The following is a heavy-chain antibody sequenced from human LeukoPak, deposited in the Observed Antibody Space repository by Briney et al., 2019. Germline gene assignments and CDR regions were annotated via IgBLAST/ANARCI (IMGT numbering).Heavy chain of an antibody. CDR1: GGSISSGSYY. J-gene: IGHJ4*02. Sequence: SETLSLTCTVSGGSISSGSYYWSWIRQPAGKGLEWIGRIYTSGSTNYNPSLKSRVTISVDTSKNQFSLKLSSVTAADTAVYYCAKGRDGYKLENLFDYWGQGTLVTVSS. D-gene: IGHD5-24*01. CDR2: IYTSGST. CDR3: AKGRDGYKLENLFDY. V-gene: IGHV4-61*02.